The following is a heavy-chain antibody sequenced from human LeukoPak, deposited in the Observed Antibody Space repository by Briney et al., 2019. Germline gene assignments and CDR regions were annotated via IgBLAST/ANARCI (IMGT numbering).Heavy chain of an antibody. V-gene: IGHV4-61*01. D-gene: IGHD1-26*01. CDR1: GGSVNSGSYY. Sequence: SETLSLTCTVSGGSVNSGSYYWNWIRQPPGKGLEWIGYIYYSGSTNYNPSLKSRVTISVDTSKIQFSLKLSSVTAADTAVYYCARAAYSGSYHSDYWGQGTLVTVSS. CDR3: ARAAYSGSYHSDY. CDR2: IYYSGST. J-gene: IGHJ4*02.